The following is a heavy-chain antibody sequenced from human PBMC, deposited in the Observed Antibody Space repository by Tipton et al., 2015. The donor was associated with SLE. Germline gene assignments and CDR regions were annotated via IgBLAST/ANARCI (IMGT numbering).Heavy chain of an antibody. CDR1: GFTSSGYA. CDR3: AGGTGAYFDH. J-gene: IGHJ4*02. Sequence: GSLRLSCAASGFTSSGYARPWVRQAPGKGLEWVAFIRADGSDKDYADSVKGRFTISRDNSKNTLYLQMNRLRVEDTAVYSCAGGTGAYFDHWGQGTLVTVSS. CDR2: IRADGSDK. D-gene: IGHD3-16*01. V-gene: IGHV3-30*02.